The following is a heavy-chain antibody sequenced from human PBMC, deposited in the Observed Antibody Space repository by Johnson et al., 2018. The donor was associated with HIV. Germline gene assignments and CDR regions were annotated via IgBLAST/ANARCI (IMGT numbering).Heavy chain of an antibody. CDR1: GFTFSSYA. Sequence: VQLVESGGGVVQPGRSLRLSCAASGFTFSSYAMHWVRQAPGKGLEWLANIKEDGSEDYYVDSLKGRFTISRDNARNSLYLQMDSLRPGDSAVYYCARDGVYSSPHDAFDIWGQGTMVTVSP. CDR2: IKEDGSED. J-gene: IGHJ3*02. CDR3: ARDGVYSSPHDAFDI. V-gene: IGHV3-7*03. D-gene: IGHD6-13*01.